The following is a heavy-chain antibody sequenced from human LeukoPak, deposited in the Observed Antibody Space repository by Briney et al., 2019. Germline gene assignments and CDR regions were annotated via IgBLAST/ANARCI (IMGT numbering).Heavy chain of an antibody. V-gene: IGHV3-30-3*01. D-gene: IGHD6-19*01. CDR1: GFTFGSYA. CDR2: ISYDGTNK. Sequence: PGGSLRLSCAASGFTFGSYAMHWVRQAPGKGLEWVAIISYDGTNKNYADSVKGRFTISRDNSKNTLYLQMSGLRAEDTAVYYCSRASGWRQSCYFDRWGQGTLVTVSS. CDR3: SRASGWRQSCYFDR. J-gene: IGHJ4*02.